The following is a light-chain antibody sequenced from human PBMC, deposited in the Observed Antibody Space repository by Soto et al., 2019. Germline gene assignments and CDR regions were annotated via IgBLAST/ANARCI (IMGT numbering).Light chain of an antibody. Sequence: DVVMTQSPLSLPVTLGQPASISCRSSQSLVYSDGNTYLNWFQQRPGQSPRRLIYKVSNRDSGVQDRFSGSGSGTDFTLKISRVEAEDVGVYYCMRGTHWPPMYTFGQGTKLEIK. V-gene: IGKV2-30*01. CDR1: QSLVYSDGNTY. CDR3: MRGTHWPPMYT. CDR2: KVS. J-gene: IGKJ2*01.